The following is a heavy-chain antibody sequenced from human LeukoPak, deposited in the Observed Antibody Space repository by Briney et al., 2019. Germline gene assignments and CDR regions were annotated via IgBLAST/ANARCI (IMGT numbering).Heavy chain of an antibody. Sequence: PSQTLSLTCTVSSGSISSGDYYWSWIRQPPGKGLEWIGYIYYSGSTYYNPSLKSRVTISVDTSMNQFSLRLNSVTAADTAVYYCARSRAFNSGAFDPWGQGSLVTVSS. J-gene: IGHJ5*02. V-gene: IGHV4-30-4*01. CDR3: ARSRAFNSGAFDP. D-gene: IGHD1-26*01. CDR1: SGSISSGDYY. CDR2: IYYSGST.